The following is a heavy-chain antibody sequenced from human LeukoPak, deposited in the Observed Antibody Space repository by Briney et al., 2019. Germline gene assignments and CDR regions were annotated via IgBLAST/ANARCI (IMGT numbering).Heavy chain of an antibody. Sequence: PGGSLRLSCAASGFTFSSYALAWVRQAPRKRLEWVSSISDSATNTYYADSVKGRFTISRDNSKNTLSLQMNSLTAEDTAVYYCAKDPYGTRYFDYWGQGTLVTVSS. CDR3: AKDPYGTRYFDY. V-gene: IGHV3-23*01. J-gene: IGHJ4*02. CDR1: GFTFSSYA. CDR2: ISDSATNT. D-gene: IGHD2-2*01.